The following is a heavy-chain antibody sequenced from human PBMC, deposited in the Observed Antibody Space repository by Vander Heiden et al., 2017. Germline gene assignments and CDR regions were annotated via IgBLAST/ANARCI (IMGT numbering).Heavy chain of an antibody. CDR1: GFTFSGSA. Sequence: EVQLVESGGGWVQPGGSLKLSCAASGFTFSGSAMHWVRQASGKGLEWVGRIRSKANSYATAYAASVKGRFTISRDDSKNTAYLQMNSLKTEDTAVYYCTRQRDGYNYGYYYYYGMDVWGQGTTVTVSS. D-gene: IGHD5-12*01. J-gene: IGHJ6*02. CDR2: IRSKANSYAT. CDR3: TRQRDGYNYGYYYYYGMDV. V-gene: IGHV3-73*02.